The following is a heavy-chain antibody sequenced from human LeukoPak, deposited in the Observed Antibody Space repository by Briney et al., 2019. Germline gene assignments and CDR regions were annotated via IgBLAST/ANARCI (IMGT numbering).Heavy chain of an antibody. CDR3: ARDLGIYGSGGANDY. J-gene: IGHJ4*02. D-gene: IGHD3-10*01. CDR1: GFTFSSYS. Sequence: GGSLRLSCAASGFTFSSYSMNWVRQAPGKGLEWVSSISSSSSTIYYADSVKGRFTISRDNAKNSLYLQMNSLRAEDTAVYYCARDLGIYGSGGANDYWGQGTLVTVSS. CDR2: ISSSSSTI. V-gene: IGHV3-48*04.